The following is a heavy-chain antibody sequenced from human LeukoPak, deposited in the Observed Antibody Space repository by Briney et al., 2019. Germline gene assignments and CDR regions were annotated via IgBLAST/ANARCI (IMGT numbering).Heavy chain of an antibody. Sequence: ASVRVSCKASGYTFTSYGISWVRQAPGQGLEWMGWISAYNGNTNYAQKLQGRVTMTTDTSTSTAYIELRSLTSDDTAVYYCARDGLGFGSAGTPRYYYGMDVWGQGTTVTVSS. D-gene: IGHD6-13*01. CDR2: ISAYNGNT. CDR1: GYTFTSYG. J-gene: IGHJ6*02. CDR3: ARDGLGFGSAGTPRYYYGMDV. V-gene: IGHV1-18*01.